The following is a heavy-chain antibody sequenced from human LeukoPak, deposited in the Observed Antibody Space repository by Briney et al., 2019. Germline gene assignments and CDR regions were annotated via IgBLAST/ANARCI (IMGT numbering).Heavy chain of an antibody. CDR2: ISYDGTNK. Sequence: GGSLRLSCAASGFTFSDYAMHWVRQAPGKGLEWVALISYDGTNKYYADSVRGRFTISRDNSKNTLYLQMNSLRPEDTAVYYCAREAEAFDIWGQGTMVTVSS. V-gene: IGHV3-30-3*01. CDR3: AREAEAFDI. CDR1: GFTFSDYA. J-gene: IGHJ3*02.